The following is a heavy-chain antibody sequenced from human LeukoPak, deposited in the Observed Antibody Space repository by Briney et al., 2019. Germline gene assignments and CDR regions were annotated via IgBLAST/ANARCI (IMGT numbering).Heavy chain of an antibody. CDR1: GFTFSSYG. D-gene: IGHD3-10*01. Sequence: PGGSLRLSCAASGFTFSSYGMNWVRQAPGKGLEWVSAISGSGTRTYYADSVKGRFTISRDSSKNTLYLQMNSLRAEDTAVYYCAKEDLFAPGAFDIWGQGTMVTVSS. CDR3: AKEDLFAPGAFDI. J-gene: IGHJ3*02. CDR2: ISGSGTRT. V-gene: IGHV3-23*01.